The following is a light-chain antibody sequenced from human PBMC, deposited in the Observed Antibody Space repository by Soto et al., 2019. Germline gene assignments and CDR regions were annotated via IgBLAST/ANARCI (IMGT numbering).Light chain of an antibody. V-gene: IGKV3D-20*02. CDR2: EAS. CDR1: QSVTSSY. Sequence: EIVLTQSPGTVSLSPGEGATLSCRASQSVTSSYLAWYQQKPGQAPRLLIYEASNRATGIPARFSGSGSGADFTLTISGLEPADLGVYYCQQRHNWPITFGQGTRLEIK. J-gene: IGKJ5*01. CDR3: QQRHNWPIT.